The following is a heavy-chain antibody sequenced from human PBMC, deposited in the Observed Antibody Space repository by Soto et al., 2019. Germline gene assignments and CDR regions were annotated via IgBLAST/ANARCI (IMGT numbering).Heavy chain of an antibody. Sequence: QITLKESGPTLVKPTQTLTLTCIFSGFSLRTSGVGVGWIRQPPGKALEWLGFIYWNDDKRYSPSLKSRLTITNDTSKNQVVLTMTTMDPVDTATYYCAKSGSSGWYGWFDPWGQGTLVPVSS. CDR1: GFSLRTSGVG. D-gene: IGHD6-19*01. V-gene: IGHV2-5*01. J-gene: IGHJ5*02. CDR3: AKSGSSGWYGWFDP. CDR2: IYWNDDK.